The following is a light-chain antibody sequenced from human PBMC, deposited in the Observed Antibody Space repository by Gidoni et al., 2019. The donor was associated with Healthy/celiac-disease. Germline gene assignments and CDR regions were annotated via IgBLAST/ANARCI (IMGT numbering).Light chain of an antibody. CDR3: QQNYSTPLT. Sequence: DIQMTQSPSSLSASVGDRVTITCWASQSISSYINWYQQKPGKAPKLLIYAASSLQSGVPSRFGGSGCGTDITLTISSLQPEDFATYCCQQNYSTPLTVGGGTKVEIK. CDR2: AAS. CDR1: QSISSY. J-gene: IGKJ4*01. V-gene: IGKV1-39*01.